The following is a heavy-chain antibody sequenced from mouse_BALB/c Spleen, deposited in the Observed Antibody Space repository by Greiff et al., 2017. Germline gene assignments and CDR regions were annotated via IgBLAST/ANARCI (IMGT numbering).Heavy chain of an antibody. CDR2: INPNNGGT. Sequence: EVQLQQSGPELVKPGASVKIPCKASGYTFTDYNMDWVKQSHGKSLEWIGDINPNNGGTIYNQKFKGKATLTVDKSSSTAYMELRSLTSEDTAVYYGARCPYRGEAMDYWGQGTSVTVSS. D-gene: IGHD2-12*01. CDR3: ARCPYRGEAMDY. J-gene: IGHJ4*01. CDR1: GYTFTDYN. V-gene: IGHV1-18*01.